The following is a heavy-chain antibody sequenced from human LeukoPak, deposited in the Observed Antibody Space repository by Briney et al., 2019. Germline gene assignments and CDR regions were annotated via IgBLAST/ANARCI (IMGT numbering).Heavy chain of an antibody. V-gene: IGHV3-23*01. J-gene: IGHJ4*02. CDR2: ISGSGGST. D-gene: IGHD2-15*01. CDR1: GFTFSSYG. CDR3: AKLAGGSCSGSSCPDFDS. Sequence: PGGSLRLFCAASGFTFSSYGMNWVRQAPGKGLEWVSGISGSGGSTYNADSVKGRFTISRDNSKNTLYLQMNSLRVEDTAVYYCAKLAGGSCSGSSCPDFDSWGQGTLVTVSS.